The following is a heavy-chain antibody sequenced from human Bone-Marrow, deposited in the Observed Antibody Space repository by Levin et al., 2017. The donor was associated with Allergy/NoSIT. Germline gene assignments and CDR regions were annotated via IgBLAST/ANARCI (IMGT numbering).Heavy chain of an antibody. V-gene: IGHV4-39*01. CDR1: GASISSGGHY. J-gene: IGHJ4*02. CDR3: ARHRHTRVFDY. CDR2: IYFSGNT. D-gene: IGHD3-3*01. Sequence: PSETLSLTCTVSGASISSGGHYWGWIRQPPGKGLEWIGSIYFSGNTYYNPSLKSRVTISVDTSKGPLSLKLISVTAADTAVYYCARHRHTRVFDYWGQGALVTVSS.